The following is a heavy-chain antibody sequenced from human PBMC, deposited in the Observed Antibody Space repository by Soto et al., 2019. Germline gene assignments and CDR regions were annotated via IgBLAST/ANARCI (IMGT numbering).Heavy chain of an antibody. CDR3: ARGPPTLGFDY. CDR1: GGSISSYY. Sequence: SETLSLTCTVSGGSISSYYWNWIRQPPGKGLEWIGYIYYSGSTNYNPSLKSRVTISVDTSKNQFSLKLSSVTAADTAVYYCARGPPTLGFDYWGQGTLVTVSS. J-gene: IGHJ4*02. V-gene: IGHV4-59*01. D-gene: IGHD6-13*01. CDR2: IYYSGST.